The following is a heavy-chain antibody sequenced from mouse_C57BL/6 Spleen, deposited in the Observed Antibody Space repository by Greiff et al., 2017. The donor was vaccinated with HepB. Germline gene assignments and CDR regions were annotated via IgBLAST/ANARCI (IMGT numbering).Heavy chain of an antibody. CDR2: IDPSDSET. J-gene: IGHJ3*01. V-gene: IGHV1-52*01. CDR3: ARGTEDYGSSPAWFAY. Sequence: VQLQQPGAELVRPGSSVKLSCKASGYTFTSYWMHWVKQRPIQGLEWIGNIDPSDSETHYNQKFKDKATLTVDKSSSTAYMQLSSLTSEDSAVYYCARGTEDYGSSPAWFAYWGQGTLVTVSA. D-gene: IGHD1-1*01. CDR1: GYTFTSYW.